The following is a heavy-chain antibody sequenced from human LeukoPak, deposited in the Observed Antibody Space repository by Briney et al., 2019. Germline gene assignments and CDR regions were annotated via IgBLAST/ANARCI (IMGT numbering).Heavy chain of an antibody. J-gene: IGHJ4*02. CDR3: ARSTNRVDS. CDR2: MYNSGTT. CDR1: GASIRGSITSGTYF. Sequence: PSETLSLTCTVSGASIRGSITSGTYFWHWIRQPAGKGLEWIGRMYNSGTTINYNPSLKSRVTISVDTSKNQFSLNVTSVTAADTAVYYCARSTNRVDSWGQGTLVTVSS. D-gene: IGHD1-14*01. V-gene: IGHV4-61*02.